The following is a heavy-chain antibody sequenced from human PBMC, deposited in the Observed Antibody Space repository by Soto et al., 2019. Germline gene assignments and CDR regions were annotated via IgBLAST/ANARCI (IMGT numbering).Heavy chain of an antibody. CDR1: GGSSRGGGYS. CDR3: ARPLYGSGSYGY. V-gene: IGHV4-30-2*01. J-gene: IGHJ4*02. CDR2: IYHSGST. Sequence: ASETLSVSCAVSGGSSRGGGYSWIWIRQPPGKGLEWIGYIYHSGSTYYNPSLKSRVTISVDTSKNQFSLKLSSVTAADTAVYYCARPLYGSGSYGYWGQGTLVTVSS. D-gene: IGHD3-10*01.